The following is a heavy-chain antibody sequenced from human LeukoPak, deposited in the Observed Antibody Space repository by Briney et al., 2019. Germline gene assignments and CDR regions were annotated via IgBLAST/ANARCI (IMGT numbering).Heavy chain of an antibody. D-gene: IGHD3-22*01. CDR1: GFSFNDYY. Sequence: GGSLRLSCAASGFSFNDYYLHWVRQAPGKGLVWVSLIKTDGTTALYADAVKGRFTISRDSAKNTVYLQMNSLRVEDTALYYCARDYYDSSGYLYWGQGTLVTVSS. CDR2: IKTDGTTA. CDR3: ARDYYDSSGYLY. V-gene: IGHV3-74*01. J-gene: IGHJ4*02.